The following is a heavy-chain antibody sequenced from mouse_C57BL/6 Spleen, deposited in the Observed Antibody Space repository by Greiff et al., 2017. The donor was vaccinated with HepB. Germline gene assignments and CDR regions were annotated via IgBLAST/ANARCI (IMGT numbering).Heavy chain of an antibody. Sequence: VQVVESGAELVRPGASVTLSCKASGYTFTDYEMHWVKQTPVHGLEWIGAIDPETGGTAYNQKFKGKAILTADKSSSTAYMELRSLTSEDSAVYYCTPYDGYSWFAYWGQGTLVTVSA. CDR2: IDPETGGT. D-gene: IGHD2-3*01. V-gene: IGHV1-15*01. J-gene: IGHJ3*01. CDR1: GYTFTDYE. CDR3: TPYDGYSWFAY.